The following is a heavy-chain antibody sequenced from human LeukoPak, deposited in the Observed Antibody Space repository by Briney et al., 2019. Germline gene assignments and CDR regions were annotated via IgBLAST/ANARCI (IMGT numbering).Heavy chain of an antibody. D-gene: IGHD3-16*02. CDR2: LFGSGGGI. V-gene: IGHV3-23*01. J-gene: IGHJ5*02. CDR1: GFKFSDYA. Sequence: GGSLRLSCAASGFKFSDYAMNWVRQAPGKGLEWVSGLFGSGGGISYADSVKGRFTISRDNSKSTLYLQMNSLRAEDTAMYYCAKDLSYRTGGSDLWGQGTLVTVSS. CDR3: AKDLSYRTGGSDL.